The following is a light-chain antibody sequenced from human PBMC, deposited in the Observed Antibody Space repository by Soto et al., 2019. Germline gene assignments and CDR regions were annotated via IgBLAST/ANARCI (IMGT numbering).Light chain of an antibody. Sequence: QSALTQPASVSGSPGQPITISCTGTSTDVGVYNYVSWYQQHPGKVPKVILYEVTNRPSGVSNRFSGSKSGDTASLTISGLQSEDEADYYCSSYTTSATLVFGGATKLTVL. CDR3: SSYTTSATLV. CDR1: STDVGVYNY. CDR2: EVT. V-gene: IGLV2-14*01. J-gene: IGLJ3*02.